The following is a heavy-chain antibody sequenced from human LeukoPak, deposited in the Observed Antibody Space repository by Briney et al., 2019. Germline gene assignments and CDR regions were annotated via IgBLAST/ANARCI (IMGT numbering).Heavy chain of an antibody. D-gene: IGHD6-13*01. CDR3: ARAPQYGSTYNYFDP. J-gene: IGHJ5*02. V-gene: IGHV4-30-2*01. CDR1: GDSVSSGGYS. CDR2: IYHSGSP. Sequence: PSETLSLTCSVSGDSVSSGGYSWGWIRQPPGEGLEWIGYIYHSGSPYYNPSLNSRVTISIDRSKNQFSLKLNSVTAADTAVYFCARAPQYGSTYNYFDPWGQGTLVTVSS.